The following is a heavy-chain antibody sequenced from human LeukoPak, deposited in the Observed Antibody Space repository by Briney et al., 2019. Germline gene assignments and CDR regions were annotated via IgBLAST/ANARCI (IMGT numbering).Heavy chain of an antibody. CDR2: ISGSRGST. CDR1: GFSFSSYA. V-gene: IGHV3-23*01. Sequence: GSLRLSCAASGFSFSSYAMSWVRQAPGKGLEWVAHISGSRGSTYYADSVKGRFTISRDNSKNTLNLQMNSLRAEDTAVYYCAKRVGPTGQRDPLFDYWGQGTLVIVSS. J-gene: IGHJ4*02. CDR3: AKRVGPTGQRDPLFDY. D-gene: IGHD1-26*01.